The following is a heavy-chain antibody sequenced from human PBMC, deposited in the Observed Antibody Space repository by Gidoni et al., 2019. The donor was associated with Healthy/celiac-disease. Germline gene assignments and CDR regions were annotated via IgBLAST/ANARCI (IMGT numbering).Heavy chain of an antibody. CDR1: GGTFSSYA. CDR2: IIPIFGTA. V-gene: IGHV1-69*01. CDR3: ARDVSPVAAADGRGYYFDY. J-gene: IGHJ4*02. D-gene: IGHD6-13*01. Sequence: QVQLVQSGAAVKKPGSSVKVSCKASGGTFSSYAISWVRQAPGQGLEWMGGIIPIFGTANYAQKFQGRVTITADESTSTAYMELSSLRSEDTAVYYCARDVSPVAAADGRGYYFDYWGQGTLVTVSS.